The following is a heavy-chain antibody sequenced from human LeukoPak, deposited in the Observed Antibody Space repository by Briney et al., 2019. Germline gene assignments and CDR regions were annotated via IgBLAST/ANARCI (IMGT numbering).Heavy chain of an antibody. CDR2: IIPILGIA. V-gene: IGHV1-69*04. D-gene: IGHD6-13*01. CDR3: AGYSSSWYNYYYYYGMDV. CDR1: GGTFSSYA. J-gene: IGHJ6*02. Sequence: ASVKVSCKASGGTFSSYAISWVRQAPGQGLEWMGRIIPILGIANYAQKFQGRVTITADKSTSTAYMELSSLRAEDTAVYYCAGYSSSWYNYYYYYGMDVWGQGTTVTVSS.